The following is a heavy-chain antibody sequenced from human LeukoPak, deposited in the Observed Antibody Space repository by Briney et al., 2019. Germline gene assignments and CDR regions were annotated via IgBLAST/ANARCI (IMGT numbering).Heavy chain of an antibody. J-gene: IGHJ6*03. CDR2: ISSTSRTI. D-gene: IGHD6-13*01. Sequence: GGSLRLSCAASGFTFSNYGMHWVRQAPGKGLEWVSYISSTSRTIYYADSVKGRFTISRDNAKNSLYLQMNSLRAEDTAVYYCAREERQQLAYYYYYYMDVWGKGTTVTVSS. V-gene: IGHV3-48*01. CDR1: GFTFSNYG. CDR3: AREERQQLAYYYYYYMDV.